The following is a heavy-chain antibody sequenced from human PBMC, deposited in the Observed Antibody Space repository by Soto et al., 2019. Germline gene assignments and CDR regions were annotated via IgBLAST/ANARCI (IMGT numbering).Heavy chain of an antibody. V-gene: IGHV4-4*02. J-gene: IGHJ4*02. CDR1: GGSIRSGNW. Sequence: QVQLQESGPGLVEPSGTLSLTCAVSGGSIRSGNWWSWVRQPPGKGLEWIGEIYHSGTTNYNPSLKXXVXIXEDKSKNQFSLKLTSVTAADTAVYYCARQRGYYVDYWGQGTLVTVSS. D-gene: IGHD3-22*01. CDR3: ARQRGYYVDY. CDR2: IYHSGTT.